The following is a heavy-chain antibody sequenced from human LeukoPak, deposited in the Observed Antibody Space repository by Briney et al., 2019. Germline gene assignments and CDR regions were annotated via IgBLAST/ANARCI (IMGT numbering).Heavy chain of an antibody. Sequence: SETLSLTCAVYGGSFSGYYWSWIRQPSGKGLEWIGEINHSGSTNYNPSLKSRVTISVDTSKNQFSLKLSSVTAADTAVYYCARDRRITMVRGVIKWFDPWGQGTLVTVSS. V-gene: IGHV4-34*01. J-gene: IGHJ5*02. CDR3: ARDRRITMVRGVIKWFDP. D-gene: IGHD3-10*01. CDR1: GGSFSGYY. CDR2: INHSGST.